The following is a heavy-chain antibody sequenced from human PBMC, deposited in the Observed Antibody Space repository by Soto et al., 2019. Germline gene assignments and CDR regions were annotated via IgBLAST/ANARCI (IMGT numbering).Heavy chain of an antibody. D-gene: IGHD3-3*01. Sequence: VQLVESGGGLVQPGRSLRLSCAASGFTFDDYAMHWVRQAPGKGLEWVSGISWNSGSIGYADSVKGRFTISRDNAKNSLYLQMNSLRAEDTALYYCAKDKKGSDYDFWSGYGGGFDYWGQGTLVTVSS. J-gene: IGHJ4*02. CDR3: AKDKKGSDYDFWSGYGGGFDY. V-gene: IGHV3-9*01. CDR2: ISWNSGSI. CDR1: GFTFDDYA.